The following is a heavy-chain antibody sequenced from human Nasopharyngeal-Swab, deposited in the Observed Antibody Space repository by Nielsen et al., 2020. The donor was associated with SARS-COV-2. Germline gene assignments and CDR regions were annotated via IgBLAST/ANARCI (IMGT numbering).Heavy chain of an antibody. CDR2: IYYSGST. CDR1: GGSISSGGYY. CDR3: ARIAARSTFFDY. D-gene: IGHD6-6*01. J-gene: IGHJ4*02. Sequence: SETLSLTCTVSGGSISSGGYYWSWIRQPPGKGLEWIGYIYYSGSTYYNPSLKSRVTISVDTSKNQFSLKLSSVTAADTAVYYCARIAARSTFFDYWGQGTLVTVSS. V-gene: IGHV4-31*03.